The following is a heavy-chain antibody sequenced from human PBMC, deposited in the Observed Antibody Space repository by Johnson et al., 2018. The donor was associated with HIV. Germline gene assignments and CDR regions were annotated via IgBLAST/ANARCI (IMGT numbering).Heavy chain of an antibody. CDR3: TTETYYYDSSGYYYGHAFDI. J-gene: IGHJ3*02. Sequence: QVQLVESGGGVVQPGRSLRLSCAASGFTFSSYAMHWVRQAPGKGLEWVAVISYDGSNKYYADSVKGRFTISRDNSKNTLYLQMNSLRAEDTALYYCTTETYYYDSSGYYYGHAFDIWGQGTMVTVSS. CDR2: ISYDGSNK. V-gene: IGHV3-30-3*01. CDR1: GFTFSSYA. D-gene: IGHD3-22*01.